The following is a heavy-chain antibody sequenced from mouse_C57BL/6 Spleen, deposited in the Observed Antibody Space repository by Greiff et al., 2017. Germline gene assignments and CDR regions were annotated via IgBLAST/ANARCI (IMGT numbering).Heavy chain of an antibody. CDR1: GYTFTDYY. Sequence: VQLQQSGPVLVKPGASVKMSCKASGYTFTDYYMNWVKQSHGKSLEWIGVINPSNGGTSYNQKFKGKATLTVDKSSSTAYMELNSLTSEDSAVYYCAREGPYGSSSAWFAYWGQGTLVTVSA. J-gene: IGHJ3*01. D-gene: IGHD1-1*01. CDR2: INPSNGGT. CDR3: AREGPYGSSSAWFAY. V-gene: IGHV1-19*01.